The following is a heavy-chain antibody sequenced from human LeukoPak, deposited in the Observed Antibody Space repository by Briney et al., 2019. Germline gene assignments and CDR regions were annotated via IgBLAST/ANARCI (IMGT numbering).Heavy chain of an antibody. J-gene: IGHJ5*02. Sequence: KPSETLSLTCTVSGGSISSSSYYWGWIRQPPGKGLEWIGEINHSGGTNNNPSLKSRVTISVDTSKNQFSLKLSSVTAADTAVYYCARGHVLRFLEWLGPGNWFDPWGQGTLVTVSS. CDR3: ARGHVLRFLEWLGPGNWFDP. CDR2: INHSGGT. CDR1: GGSISSSSYY. D-gene: IGHD3-3*01. V-gene: IGHV4-39*07.